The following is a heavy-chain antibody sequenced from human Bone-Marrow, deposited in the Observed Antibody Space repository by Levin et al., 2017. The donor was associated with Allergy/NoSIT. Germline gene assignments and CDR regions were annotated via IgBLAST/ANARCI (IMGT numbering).Heavy chain of an antibody. J-gene: IGHJ6*02. CDR1: GGTFSGYG. Sequence: SVKVSCKASGGTFSGYGIMWVRQAPGQGLEWMGGIMPTFGAANYAPKFQGRLTITADETTRTVYMDLGSLKSGDTAVYYCARDRDWSTMIRGLLYGMDVWGQGTSVTVSS. CDR3: ARDRDWSTMIRGLLYGMDV. V-gene: IGHV1-69*13. D-gene: IGHD3-10*01. CDR2: IMPTFGAA.